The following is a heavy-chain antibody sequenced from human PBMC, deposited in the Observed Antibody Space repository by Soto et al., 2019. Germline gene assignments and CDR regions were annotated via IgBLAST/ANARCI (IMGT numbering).Heavy chain of an antibody. Sequence: SATLSLSCAVYGGSFSGYYWSWIRQPPGKGLEWIGEINHSGRTNYNPSLKGRVTISVDTSRNQFSLELGSVTAADTAVYYCARCYGDYAWSGDGGRYYFDYWGQGTLVTVSS. CDR1: GGSFSGYY. CDR2: INHSGRT. CDR3: ARCYGDYAWSGDGGRYYFDY. D-gene: IGHD4-17*01. V-gene: IGHV4-34*01. J-gene: IGHJ4*02.